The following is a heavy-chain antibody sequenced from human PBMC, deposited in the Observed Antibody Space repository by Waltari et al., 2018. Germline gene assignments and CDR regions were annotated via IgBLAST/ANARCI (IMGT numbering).Heavy chain of an antibody. D-gene: IGHD4-4*01. CDR2: IYYSGST. V-gene: IGHV4-59*01. CDR3: ASSRTGHQGSYSHLPWGFDY. CDR1: GGSISSYY. Sequence: QVQLQESGPGLVKPSETLSLTCTVAGGSISSYYWSWIRQPPGQGLEWIGYIYYSGSTNYNPSLKSRVTISVDTSKNQFSLKLSSVTAADTAVYYCASSRTGHQGSYSHLPWGFDYWGQGTLVTVSS. J-gene: IGHJ4*02.